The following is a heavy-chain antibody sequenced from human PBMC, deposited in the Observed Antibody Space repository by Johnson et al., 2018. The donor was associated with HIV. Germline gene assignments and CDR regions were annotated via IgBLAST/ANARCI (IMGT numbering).Heavy chain of an antibody. CDR3: ARDNGAVAGPEGAFDI. Sequence: VQLVESGGGVVQPGRSLRLSCAASGFTFSSYAMHWVRQAPGKGLEWVAVISYDGSNKYYADSVKGRFTISRDNSKNTLYLQMNSLRAEDTDVYYCARDNGAVAGPEGAFDIWGQGTMVTVSS. CDR2: ISYDGSNK. V-gene: IGHV3-30-3*01. D-gene: IGHD6-19*01. J-gene: IGHJ3*02. CDR1: GFTFSSYA.